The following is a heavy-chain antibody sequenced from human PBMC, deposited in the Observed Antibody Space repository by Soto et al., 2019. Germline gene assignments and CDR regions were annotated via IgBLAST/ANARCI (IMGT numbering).Heavy chain of an antibody. CDR3: AKDWGDYGNFDY. J-gene: IGHJ4*02. CDR2: ISYDGSNK. CDR1: GFTFSSYG. D-gene: IGHD4-17*01. Sequence: QVQLVESGGGVVQPGRSLRLSCAASGFTFSSYGMHWVRQAPGKGLEWVAVISYDGSNKYYADSVKGRFTISRDNSKNTLYLQMNRLRAEDTAVYYCAKDWGDYGNFDYWGQGTLVTVSS. V-gene: IGHV3-30*18.